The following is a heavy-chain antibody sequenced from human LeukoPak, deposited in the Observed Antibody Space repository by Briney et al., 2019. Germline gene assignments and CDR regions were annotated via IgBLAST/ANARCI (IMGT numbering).Heavy chain of an antibody. CDR1: GYTFTSYY. J-gene: IGHJ4*02. D-gene: IGHD6-13*01. CDR3: ARAIRLAAVGIPSTFGY. Sequence: GASVKVSCKASGYTFTSYYMHWVRQAPGQGLEWMGIINPSGGSTSYAQKFQGRVTMTRDTSTSTVYMELSSLRSEDTAVYYCARAIRLAAVGIPSTFGYWGQGTLVTVSS. CDR2: INPSGGST. V-gene: IGHV1-46*01.